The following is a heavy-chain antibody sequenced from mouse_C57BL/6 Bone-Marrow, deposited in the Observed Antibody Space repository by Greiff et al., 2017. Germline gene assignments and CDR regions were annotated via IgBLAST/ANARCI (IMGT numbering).Heavy chain of an antibody. D-gene: IGHD1-1*01. CDR1: GFTFSSYG. CDR3: ARTTTVVDYAMDY. J-gene: IGHJ4*01. Sequence: EVQRVESGGDLVKPGGSLKLSCAASGFTFSSYGMSWVRQTPDKRLEWVATISSGGSYTYYPDSVKGRFNISRDNAKNTLYLQMSSLKSEDTAMYYCARTTTVVDYAMDYWGQGTSVTVSS. V-gene: IGHV5-6*01. CDR2: ISSGGSYT.